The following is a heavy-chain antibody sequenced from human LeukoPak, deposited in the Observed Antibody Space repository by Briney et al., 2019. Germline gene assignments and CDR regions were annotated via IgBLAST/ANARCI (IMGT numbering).Heavy chain of an antibody. J-gene: IGHJ3*02. Sequence: PGGSLRLSCAASGFTFSSYGMHWVRQAPGKGLEWVAVISYDGSNKYYADSVKGRFTISGDNSKNTLYLQMSSLRAEDTAVYYCARDCDDAAFDIWGQGTMVTVSS. CDR1: GFTFSSYG. V-gene: IGHV3-30*03. CDR3: ARDCDDAAFDI. CDR2: ISYDGSNK.